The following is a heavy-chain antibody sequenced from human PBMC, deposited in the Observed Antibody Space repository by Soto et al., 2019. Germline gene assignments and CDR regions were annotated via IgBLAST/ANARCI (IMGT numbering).Heavy chain of an antibody. Sequence: SETLSLTCVVSGGSISGRSWWSWVRQAPGRGLECIGEVFHSGDTTYTPSLRSRVTLSVDKSKNQFSLKLNSVTAADTAVYYCARLIYDSRLNYFYFDFWGQGALVTVSS. CDR1: GGSISGRSW. CDR2: VFHSGDT. CDR3: ARLIYDSRLNYFYFDF. D-gene: IGHD3-22*01. J-gene: IGHJ4*02. V-gene: IGHV4-4*02.